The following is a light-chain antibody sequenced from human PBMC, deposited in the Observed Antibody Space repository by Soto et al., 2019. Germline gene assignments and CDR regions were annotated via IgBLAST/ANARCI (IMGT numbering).Light chain of an antibody. V-gene: IGKV3-20*01. CDR1: QSVSNSF. CDR3: QQYGSSPGT. CDR2: GAS. J-gene: IGKJ2*01. Sequence: EIVLTQSPGTLSLSPGERATLSCRASQSVSNSFLAWYQQKPGQAPRLLIYGASSRATGIPDRFSGSGSGTDFTLTIRRLEPEDFAVYSCQQYGSSPGTFGQGTKLK.